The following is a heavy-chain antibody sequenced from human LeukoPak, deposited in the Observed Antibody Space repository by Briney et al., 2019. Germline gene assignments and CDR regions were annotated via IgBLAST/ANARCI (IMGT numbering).Heavy chain of an antibody. CDR3: ARDGITGWFDP. V-gene: IGHV4-59*01. CDR1: GGSISSYC. D-gene: IGHD1-20*01. J-gene: IGHJ5*02. CDR2: IYYSGST. Sequence: SETLSLTCTVSGGSISSYCWSWIRQPPGKGLEWIGYIYYSGSTNYNPSLKSRVTISVDTSKNQFSLKLSSVTAADTAVYYCARDGITGWFDPWGQGTLVTVSS.